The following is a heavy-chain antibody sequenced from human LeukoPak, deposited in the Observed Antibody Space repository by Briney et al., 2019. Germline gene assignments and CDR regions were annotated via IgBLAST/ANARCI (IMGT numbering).Heavy chain of an antibody. Sequence: GGSLRLSCAASGFTFSKYAMNWVRQAPGKGLEWVSAILAGGATYYADPVKGRFTISRDSSTNTLYLQMNNLRSDDTAFYYCAQDWWGSYLSWGRGTLVTVSS. V-gene: IGHV3-23*01. J-gene: IGHJ4*02. CDR2: ILAGGAT. D-gene: IGHD1-26*01. CDR1: GFTFSKYA. CDR3: AQDWWGSYLS.